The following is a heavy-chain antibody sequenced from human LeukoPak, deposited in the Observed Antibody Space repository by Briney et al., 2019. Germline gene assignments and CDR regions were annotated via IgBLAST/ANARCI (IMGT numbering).Heavy chain of an antibody. D-gene: IGHD3-10*02. V-gene: IGHV4-59*01. CDR3: ARDMFALGAFDI. CDR1: GGSISSYY. Sequence: SGTLSLTCTVSGGSISSYYWSWIRQPPGKGLEWIGYIYYSGSTNYNPSLKSRVTISVDTSKNQFSLKLSSVTAADTAVYYCARDMFALGAFDIWGQGTMVTVSS. J-gene: IGHJ3*02. CDR2: IYYSGST.